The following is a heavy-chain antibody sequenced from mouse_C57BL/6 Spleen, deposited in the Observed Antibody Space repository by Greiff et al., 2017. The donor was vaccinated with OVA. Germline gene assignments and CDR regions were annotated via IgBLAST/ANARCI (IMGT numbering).Heavy chain of an antibody. D-gene: IGHD1-1*01. V-gene: IGHV1-5*01. CDR1: GYTFTSYW. J-gene: IGHJ1*03. CDR2: IYPGTSDT. Sequence: EVQLQQSGTVLARPGASVKMSCKTSGYTFTSYWMHWVKQRPGQGLEWIGAIYPGTSDTSYTPKFKGKANLTAVTSASTAYMELSSLTNEDSAVYYCTRSGYYGSSYWYCDVWGTGTTVTVSS. CDR3: TRSGYYGSSYWYCDV.